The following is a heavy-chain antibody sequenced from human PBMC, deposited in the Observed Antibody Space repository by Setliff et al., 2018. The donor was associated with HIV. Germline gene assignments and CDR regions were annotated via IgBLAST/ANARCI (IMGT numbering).Heavy chain of an antibody. Sequence: SETLSLTCAVYGGSSSGYYWSWIRQPPEKGLEWIGEIEHFDHTEKTNYNPSLKSRVTISLDTPKNQFSLRLTSLTAADTAVYYCVRDPPLITYGPDHPFDIWGQGTMVTVSS. D-gene: IGHD3-10*01. CDR2: IEHFDHTEKT. CDR3: VRDPPLITYGPDHPFDI. V-gene: IGHV4-34*01. J-gene: IGHJ3*02. CDR1: GGSSSGYY.